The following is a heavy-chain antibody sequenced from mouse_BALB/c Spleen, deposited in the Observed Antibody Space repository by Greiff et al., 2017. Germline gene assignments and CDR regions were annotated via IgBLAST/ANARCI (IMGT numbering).Heavy chain of an antibody. CDR1: GYTFTDYE. V-gene: IGHV1-15*01. CDR3: TRSTMITKDYFDY. CDR2: IDPETGGT. Sequence: QVHVKQSGAELVRPGASVTLSCKASGYTFTDYEMHWVKQTPVHGLEWIGAIDPETGGTAYNQKFKGKATLTADKSSSTAYMELRSLTSEDSAVYYCTRSTMITKDYFDYWGQGTTLTVSS. D-gene: IGHD2-4*01. J-gene: IGHJ2*01.